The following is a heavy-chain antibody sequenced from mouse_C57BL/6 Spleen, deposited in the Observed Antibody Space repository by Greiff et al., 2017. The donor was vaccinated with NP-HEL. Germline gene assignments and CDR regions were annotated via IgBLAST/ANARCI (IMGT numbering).Heavy chain of an antibody. CDR1: GFNIKDYY. CDR3: ARRYYGSRYYYAMDY. Sequence: EVQGVESGAELVKPGASVKLSCTASGFNIKDYYMHWVKQRTEQGLEWIGRIDPEDGETKYAPKFQGKATITADTSSNTAYLQLSSLTSEDTAVYYCARRYYGSRYYYAMDYWGQGTSVTVSS. J-gene: IGHJ4*01. CDR2: IDPEDGET. V-gene: IGHV14-2*01. D-gene: IGHD1-1*01.